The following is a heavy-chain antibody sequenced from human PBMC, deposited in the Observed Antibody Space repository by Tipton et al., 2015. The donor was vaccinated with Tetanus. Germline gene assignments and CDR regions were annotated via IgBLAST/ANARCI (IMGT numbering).Heavy chain of an antibody. CDR3: ARSVESGFDS. CDR1: GFTFSHFA. V-gene: IGHV3-23*01. CDR2: LSHDGGNI. J-gene: IGHJ4*02. Sequence: SLRLSCVASGFTFSHFAVSWVRRAPGRGLEWVSSLSHDGGNIYYADFARGRFTISRDNARSSLYLQMNSLRDEDTALYYCARSVESGFDSWGQGTPVTVSS. D-gene: IGHD2-8*02.